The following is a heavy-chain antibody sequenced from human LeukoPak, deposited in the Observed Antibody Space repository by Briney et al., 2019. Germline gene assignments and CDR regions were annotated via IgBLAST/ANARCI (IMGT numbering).Heavy chain of an antibody. CDR2: ICGSGGST. Sequence: GGSLRLSCAASGFTFSSYAMSWVREAPGKGLGWVSAICGSGGSTYYADSVKGRFTISRDNSKNTLYLQMNSLRAEDTAVYYCAKPSTDSWYSGSYDYWGQGTLVTVSS. CDR1: GFTFSSYA. CDR3: AKPSTDSWYSGSYDY. D-gene: IGHD1-26*01. J-gene: IGHJ4*02. V-gene: IGHV3-23*01.